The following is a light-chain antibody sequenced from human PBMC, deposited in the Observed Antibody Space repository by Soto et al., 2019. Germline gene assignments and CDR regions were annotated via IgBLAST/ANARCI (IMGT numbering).Light chain of an antibody. CDR2: GAS. CDR3: QQSYTTPIT. CDR1: QSVSNNY. J-gene: IGKJ5*01. Sequence: ESVLTQSPGTLSLSPGERATLSCRASQSVSNNYLAWYQQKPGQAPRLLIYGASNRATGIPDRFSGSGSGTDFTLTISRLEPEDFATYYCQQSYTTPITFGQGTRLEIK. V-gene: IGKV3-20*01.